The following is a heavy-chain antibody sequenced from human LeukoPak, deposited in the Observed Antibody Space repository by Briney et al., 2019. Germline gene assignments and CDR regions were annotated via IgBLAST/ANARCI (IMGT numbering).Heavy chain of an antibody. CDR2: ISVSGGST. Sequence: GGSLRLSCAASGFTFSSYRMNWVRQAPGKGLEGVSAISVSGGSTYYADSVKGRFTISRDNSKNSLYLQMNSLRAEDTAVYYCAELGITMIGGVWGKGTTVTISS. V-gene: IGHV3-23*01. CDR3: AELGITMIGGV. CDR1: GFTFSSYR. J-gene: IGHJ6*04. D-gene: IGHD3-10*02.